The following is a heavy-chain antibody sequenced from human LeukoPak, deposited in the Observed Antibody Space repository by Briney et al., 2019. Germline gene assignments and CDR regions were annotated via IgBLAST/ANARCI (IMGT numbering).Heavy chain of an antibody. CDR1: GFTFSSYS. CDR3: ARDQRGREDGFGY. Sequence: GGSLRLSCAASGFTFSSYSMNWVRQAPGKGLEWVSSISSSSSYIYYADSVKGRFTISRDNAKNSLYLQMNSLRAEDTAVYYCARDQRGREDGFGYWGQGTLVTVSS. V-gene: IGHV3-21*01. D-gene: IGHD5-12*01. CDR2: ISSSSSYI. J-gene: IGHJ4*02.